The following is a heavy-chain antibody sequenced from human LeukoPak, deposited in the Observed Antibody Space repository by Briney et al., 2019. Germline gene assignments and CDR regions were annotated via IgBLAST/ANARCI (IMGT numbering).Heavy chain of an antibody. CDR1: GGSFSGYY. D-gene: IGHD3-10*01. J-gene: IGHJ4*02. CDR2: INHSGST. V-gene: IGHV4-34*01. CDR3: ARGPYGSGSY. Sequence: PSETLSLTCAVYGGSFSGYYWIWIRQPPGKGLEWIGEINHSGSTNYTPSLKSRATISVDTSKNQSSLKLSSVTAAATAVYYCARGPYGSGSYWGQGTLVTVSS.